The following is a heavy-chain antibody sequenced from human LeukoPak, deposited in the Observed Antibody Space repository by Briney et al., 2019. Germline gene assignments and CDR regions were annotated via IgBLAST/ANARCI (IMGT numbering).Heavy chain of an antibody. D-gene: IGHD5-18*01. Sequence: SETLSLTCAVYGGSFSGYYWSWLRQPPGKGLEGMGEINHSGSTNYNPSLTSRVTISVDKSKNQCSLKLSSVTAADTAVYYCARHRRIQLWFDYWGQGTLVTVSS. V-gene: IGHV4-34*01. CDR2: INHSGST. CDR1: GGSFSGYY. CDR3: ARHRRIQLWFDY. J-gene: IGHJ4*02.